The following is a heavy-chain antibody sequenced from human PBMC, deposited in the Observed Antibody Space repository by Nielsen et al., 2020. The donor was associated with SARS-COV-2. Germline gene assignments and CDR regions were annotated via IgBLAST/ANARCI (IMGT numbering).Heavy chain of an antibody. J-gene: IGHJ6*03. Sequence: GESLKISCAASGFTFSDYYMSWIRQAPGKGLEWVSYISSSGSTIYYADSVKGRFTISRDNAKNSLYLQMNSLRAEDTAVYYCARGLSSSWYSYYYYMDVWGKGTTVTVSS. CDR1: GFTFSDYY. CDR3: ARGLSSSWYSYYYYMDV. D-gene: IGHD6-13*01. CDR2: ISSSGSTI. V-gene: IGHV3-11*04.